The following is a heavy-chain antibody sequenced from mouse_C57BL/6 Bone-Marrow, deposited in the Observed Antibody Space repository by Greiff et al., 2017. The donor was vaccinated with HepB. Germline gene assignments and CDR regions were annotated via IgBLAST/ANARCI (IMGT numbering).Heavy chain of an antibody. D-gene: IGHD2-2*01. CDR3: ASIYYGYDGYAMDY. Sequence: VKLQQSGAELVKPGASVKLSCKASGYTFTSYWMHWVKQRPGRGLEWIGRIDPNSGGTKYNEKFKSKATLTVDKPSSTAYMQLSSLTSEDSAVYSGASIYYGYDGYAMDYWGQGTSVTVSS. V-gene: IGHV1-72*01. CDR2: IDPNSGGT. J-gene: IGHJ4*01. CDR1: GYTFTSYW.